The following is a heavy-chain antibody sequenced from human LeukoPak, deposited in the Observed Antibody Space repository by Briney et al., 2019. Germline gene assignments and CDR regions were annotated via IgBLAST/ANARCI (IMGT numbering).Heavy chain of an antibody. D-gene: IGHD3-22*01. CDR1: GDSVSSNSAA. J-gene: IGHJ5*02. V-gene: IGHV6-1*01. Sequence: SQTLSLTCAISGDSVSSNSAAWNWIRQSPSRGLEWLGRTYYRSKWYYDYAVAVKSRISINPDTSKNQFSLQLSSVTPEDTAVYYCARKRGIVVVRQFDPWGQGTLVTVSS. CDR3: ARKRGIVVVRQFDP. CDR2: TYYRSKWYY.